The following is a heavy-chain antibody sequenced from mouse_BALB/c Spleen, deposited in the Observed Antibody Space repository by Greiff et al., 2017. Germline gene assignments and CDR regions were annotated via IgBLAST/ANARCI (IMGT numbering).Heavy chain of an antibody. V-gene: IGHV2-4-1*01. J-gene: IGHJ4*01. CDR2: IWSGGST. CDR1: GFSLTSYG. CDR3: ASPIYYGKLDY. D-gene: IGHD2-1*01. Sequence: QVQLKESGPGLVQPSQSLSITCTVSGFSLTSYGVHWVRQSPGKGLEWLGVIWSGGSTDYNAAFISRLSISKDNSKSQVFFKMNSLQADDTAIYYCASPIYYGKLDYWGQGTSVTVSS.